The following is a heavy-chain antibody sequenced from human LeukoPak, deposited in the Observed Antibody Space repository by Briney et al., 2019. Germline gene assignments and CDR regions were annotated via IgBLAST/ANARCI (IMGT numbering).Heavy chain of an antibody. CDR3: ARDRVVAAAAHFDY. J-gene: IGHJ4*02. V-gene: IGHV3-21*01. CDR1: GFTFSSYS. Sequence: GGSLRLSCAASGFTFSSYSMNWVRQAPGKGLEWVSSISSSSSYIYYADSVKGRFTISRDNAKNSLYLQTNSLRAEDTAVYYCARDRVVAAAAHFDYWGQGTLVTVSS. D-gene: IGHD6-13*01. CDR2: ISSSSSYI.